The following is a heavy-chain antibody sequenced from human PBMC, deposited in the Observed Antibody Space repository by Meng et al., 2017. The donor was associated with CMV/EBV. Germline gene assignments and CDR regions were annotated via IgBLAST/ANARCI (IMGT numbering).Heavy chain of an antibody. D-gene: IGHD6-19*01. CDR2: ISWDGGST. CDR1: GFTFNDYA. Sequence: GESLKISCAASGFTFNDYAMHWVRQAPGKGLEWVSLISWDGGSTYYADSVKGRFTISRDNSKNSLYLQMNSLRAEDTALYYCAKDIIAGSEYSSGCYQSYYYYGMDVWGQGTTVTVSS. J-gene: IGHJ6*02. CDR3: AKDIIAGSEYSSGCYQSYYYYGMDV. V-gene: IGHV3-43D*03.